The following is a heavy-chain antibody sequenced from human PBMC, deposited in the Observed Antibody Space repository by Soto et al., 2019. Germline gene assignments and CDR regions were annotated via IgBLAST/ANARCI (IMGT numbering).Heavy chain of an antibody. CDR1: GYSISSSNW. Sequence: QVQLQESGPGLVKPSDTLSLTCAVSGYSISSSNWWGWIRQPPGKGLEWIGYMYYSGSTYYNPSLKTRVTRSVDTSKNQCSRKLSSVTAVGTAVYYCARAPAGTTNNSYFDLWGRGTLVTVSS. D-gene: IGHD4-17*01. V-gene: IGHV4-28*03. J-gene: IGHJ2*01. CDR2: MYYSGST. CDR3: ARAPAGTTNNSYFDL.